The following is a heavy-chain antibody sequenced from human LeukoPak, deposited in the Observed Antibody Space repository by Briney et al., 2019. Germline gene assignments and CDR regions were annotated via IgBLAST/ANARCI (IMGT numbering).Heavy chain of an antibody. CDR1: GGSISSTSYY. J-gene: IGHJ5*02. CDR2: IFYSGDT. Sequence: SETLSLTCTVSGGSISSTSYYWDWVRQPPGEGLEWIGSIFYSGDTYYNPSLKSRVTISVDTSKNRFSLKLTSVTAADTAVYYCAGRSRIQQQSWGWFDPWGQGALVTVSS. CDR3: AGRSRIQQQSWGWFDP. V-gene: IGHV4-39*01. D-gene: IGHD6-13*01.